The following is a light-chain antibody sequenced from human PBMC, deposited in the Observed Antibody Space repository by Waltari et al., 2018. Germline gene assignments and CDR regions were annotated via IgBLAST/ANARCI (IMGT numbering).Light chain of an antibody. V-gene: IGLV6-57*02. CDR2: EDK. CDR3: QSYDGANWV. CDR1: GGSLASNY. Sequence: NFVLTQPHSVSESPGKTVRISCTGSGGSLASNYVQWYQHCPGSAPTTVIYEDKQRPSGIPNRFYGSVDSSSNSASLLISGLQTEDEADYYCQSYDGANWVFGGGTKLTVL. J-gene: IGLJ3*02.